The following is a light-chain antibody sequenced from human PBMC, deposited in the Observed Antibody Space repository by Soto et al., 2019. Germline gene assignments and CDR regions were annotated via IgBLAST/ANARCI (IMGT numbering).Light chain of an antibody. J-gene: IGKJ5*01. Sequence: IVLTQSPGTLSLSPGERATLSCRASQSVSSSYLAWYQQKPGQAPRLLIYGPSSRAAGIPDRFSGSGSGTDFTLTISRLEPEDFAVYYCHQYGSSPRTFGQGTRLEIK. V-gene: IGKV3-20*01. CDR1: QSVSSSY. CDR3: HQYGSSPRT. CDR2: GPS.